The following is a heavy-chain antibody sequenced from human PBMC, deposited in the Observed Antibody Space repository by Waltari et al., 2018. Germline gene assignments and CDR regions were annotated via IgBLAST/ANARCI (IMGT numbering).Heavy chain of an antibody. CDR2: IYYSVST. CDR1: GGSISSSSYY. Sequence: QLQLQESGPGLVKTSETMSITCTVSGGSISSSSYYWGWIRQPPGKGLEWMWSIYYSVSTYYNPSLKSRVTTSLYSSKNQFSLKLSSVTSADTALYYCASSQWDYYDLFDYWGQRTLVTVSS. J-gene: IGHJ4*02. V-gene: IGHV4-39*07. D-gene: IGHD3-22*01. CDR3: ASSQWDYYDLFDY.